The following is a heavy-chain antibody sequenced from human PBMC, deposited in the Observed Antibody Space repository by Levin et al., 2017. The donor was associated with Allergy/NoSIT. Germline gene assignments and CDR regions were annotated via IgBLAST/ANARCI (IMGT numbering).Heavy chain of an antibody. CDR3: ARDQLRYCSGGSCYLAGWFDP. Sequence: SVKVSCKASGGTFSSYAISWVRQAPGQGLEWMGGIIPIFGTANYAQKFQGRVTITADESTSTAYMELSSLRSEDTAVYYCARDQLRYCSGGSCYLAGWFDPWGQGTLVTVSS. J-gene: IGHJ5*02. D-gene: IGHD2-15*01. CDR2: IIPIFGTA. V-gene: IGHV1-69*13. CDR1: GGTFSSYA.